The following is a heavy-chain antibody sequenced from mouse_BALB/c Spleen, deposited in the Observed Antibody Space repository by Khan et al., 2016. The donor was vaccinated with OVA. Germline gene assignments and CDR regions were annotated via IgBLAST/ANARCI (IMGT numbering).Heavy chain of an antibody. CDR1: GYTFTSYY. D-gene: IGHD3-2*02. CDR3: TRSGYVAFAY. V-gene: IGHV1S81*02. Sequence: QVQLQQSGAELVKPGASVRLSCKASGYTFTSYYLYWVKQRPGHGLEWIGDINPRNGGTNFNEYFKTKATLTVDRSSSTSYMQLSSLTSEDSAVYYCTRSGYVAFAYWGQGTLVTVSA. CDR2: INPRNGGT. J-gene: IGHJ3*01.